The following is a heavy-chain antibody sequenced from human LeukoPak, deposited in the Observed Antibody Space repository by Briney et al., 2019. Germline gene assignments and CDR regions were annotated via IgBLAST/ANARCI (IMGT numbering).Heavy chain of an antibody. V-gene: IGHV4-34*01. Sequence: KASETLSLTCAVSVGSFSGYYWTWIRQPPGKGLEWIGEITHTGTANYNPSLKSRVTISVDTSKNQFSLRLTSVTAADTAVYYCARYDIVSTNYFDPWGQGTLVTVSS. CDR3: ARYDIVSTNYFDP. J-gene: IGHJ5*02. CDR2: ITHTGTA. CDR1: VGSFSGYY. D-gene: IGHD5/OR15-5a*01.